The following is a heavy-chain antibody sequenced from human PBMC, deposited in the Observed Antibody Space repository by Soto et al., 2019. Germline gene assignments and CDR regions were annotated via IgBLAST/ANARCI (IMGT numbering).Heavy chain of an antibody. CDR2: ISSSSSTI. Sequence: EVQLVESGGGLVQPGGSLRLSCAASGFTFSSYSMNWVRQAPGKGLEWVSYISSSSSTIYYADSVKGRFTISRDNAKNSLYLQMNSLRAEDTAVYYCARDMGIAAADMDYWGQGTLFTVSS. D-gene: IGHD6-13*01. V-gene: IGHV3-48*01. J-gene: IGHJ4*02. CDR1: GFTFSSYS. CDR3: ARDMGIAAADMDY.